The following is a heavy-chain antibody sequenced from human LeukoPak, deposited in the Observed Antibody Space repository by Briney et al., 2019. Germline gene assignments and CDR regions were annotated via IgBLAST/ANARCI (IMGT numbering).Heavy chain of an antibody. J-gene: IGHJ5*02. CDR2: ISAYNGNT. D-gene: IGHD6-6*01. V-gene: IGHV1-18*01. CDR3: ARDQEVIAARPNAAWFDP. CDR1: GYTFTSYG. Sequence: ASVEVSCKASGYTFTSYGISWVRQAPGQGLEWMGWISAYNGNTNYAQKLQGRVTMTTDTSTSTAYMELRSLRSDDTAVYYCARDQEVIAARPNAAWFDPWGQGTLVTVSS.